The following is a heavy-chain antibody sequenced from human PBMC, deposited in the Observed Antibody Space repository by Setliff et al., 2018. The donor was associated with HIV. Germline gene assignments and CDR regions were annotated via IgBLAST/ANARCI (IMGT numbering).Heavy chain of an antibody. J-gene: IGHJ4*02. D-gene: IGHD3-9*01. CDR1: GFTVSTYY. CDR3: AKGPYYDILTGHFLFSYYFDN. V-gene: IGHV3-53*01. Sequence: GGSLRLSCAASGFTVSTYYMSWVRQAPGKGLEWVSTIYSGGSTYHADSVKGRFTVSRDNSKNTLYLQVNSLRAEDTAVYYCAKGPYYDILTGHFLFSYYFDNWGQGTLVTVSS. CDR2: IYSGGST.